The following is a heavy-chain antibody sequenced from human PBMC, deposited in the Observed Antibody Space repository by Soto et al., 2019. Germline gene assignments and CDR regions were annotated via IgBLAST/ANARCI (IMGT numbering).Heavy chain of an antibody. Sequence: EVHVLESGGGLVQPGGSLRLSCAASGFTFNTYALSWVRQAPGKGLEWVSGISGSGSNTFYGHAVKGRFTISRDNSKDTLYLEMNSLRVEDTAVYYCAKGSALAATGGWDWFDSWGQGTLGTVSS. CDR2: ISGSGSNT. CDR1: GFTFNTYA. D-gene: IGHD6-13*01. CDR3: AKGSALAATGGWDWFDS. J-gene: IGHJ5*01. V-gene: IGHV3-23*01.